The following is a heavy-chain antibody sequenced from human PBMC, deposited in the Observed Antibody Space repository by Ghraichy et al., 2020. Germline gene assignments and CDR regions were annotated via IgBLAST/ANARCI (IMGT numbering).Heavy chain of an antibody. D-gene: IGHD4-17*01. CDR1: GGSISSGGYY. Sequence: SETLSLTCTVSGGSISSGGYYWSWIRQHPGKGLEWIGYIYYSGSTYYNPSLKSRVTISVDTSKNQFSLKLSSVTAADTAVYYCAREGNGDRMWFGSSYGMDVWGQGTTVTVSS. CDR3: AREGNGDRMWFGSSYGMDV. CDR2: IYYSGST. V-gene: IGHV4-31*03. J-gene: IGHJ6*02.